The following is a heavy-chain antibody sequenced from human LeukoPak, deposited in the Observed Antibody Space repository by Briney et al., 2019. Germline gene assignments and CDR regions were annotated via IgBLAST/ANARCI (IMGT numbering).Heavy chain of an antibody. CDR2: ISSSSSYI. J-gene: IGHJ3*02. CDR3: ARDPIRFGAFDI. V-gene: IGHV3-21*01. Sequence: TAGGSLRLSCAASGFTFSSYSMNWVRQAPGKGLEWVSSISSSSSYIYYADSVKGRFTISRDNAKNSLYLQMNSLRAEDTAVYYCARDPIRFGAFDIWGQGTMVTVSS. CDR1: GFTFSSYS. D-gene: IGHD3-16*01.